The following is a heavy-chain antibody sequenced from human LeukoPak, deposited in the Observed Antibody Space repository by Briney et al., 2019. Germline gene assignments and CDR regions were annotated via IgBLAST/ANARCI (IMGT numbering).Heavy chain of an antibody. J-gene: IGHJ6*02. CDR3: ARIGYCSGGSCYPSYYYYGMDV. V-gene: IGHV3-21*01. CDR2: ISSSSSYI. Sequence: PGGSLRLSCAASGFTFSSYSMNWVRQAPGKGLEWVSSISSSSSYIYYADSVKGRFTISRDNAKNSLYLHMNSLRAEDTAVYYCARIGYCSGGSCYPSYYYYGMDVWGQGTTVTVSS. D-gene: IGHD2-15*01. CDR1: GFTFSSYS.